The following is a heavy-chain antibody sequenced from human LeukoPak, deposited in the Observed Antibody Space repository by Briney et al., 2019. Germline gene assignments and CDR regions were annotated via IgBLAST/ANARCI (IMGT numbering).Heavy chain of an antibody. CDR3: VRSAFHAGSGNYYDY. CDR2: ISYDESNK. CDR1: GFIFSSLP. V-gene: IGHV3-30*04. D-gene: IGHD3-22*01. J-gene: IGHJ4*02. Sequence: GRSLRLSCAASGFIFSSLPMHWVRQAPGKGLEWVAFISYDESNKYYADSVKGRFTISRDNSKNALYLQMNSLRAEDTAVYYCVRSAFHAGSGNYYDYWGQGTLVTVSS.